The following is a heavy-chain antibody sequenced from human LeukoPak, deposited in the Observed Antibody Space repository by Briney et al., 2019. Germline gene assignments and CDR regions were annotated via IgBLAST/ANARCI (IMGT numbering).Heavy chain of an antibody. V-gene: IGHV3-30-3*01. Sequence: PGGSLRLSCAASGFTFSSYAVHWVRQAPGRGLERVAVISYDGSNKYYADSVKSRFSISRDNSKNTLYLQMNSLRAEDTAVYYCARRYDGFDYWGQGTLVTVSS. J-gene: IGHJ4*02. D-gene: IGHD3-3*01. CDR2: ISYDGSNK. CDR1: GFTFSSYA. CDR3: ARRYDGFDY.